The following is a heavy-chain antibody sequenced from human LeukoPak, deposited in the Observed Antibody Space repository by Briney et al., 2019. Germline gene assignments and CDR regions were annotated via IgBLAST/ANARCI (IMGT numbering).Heavy chain of an antibody. Sequence: PSETLSLTCAVYGGSFSGYYWSWIRQPPGKGLEWIGEINHSGSTNYNPSLKSRVTISVDTSKNQFSLKLSSVTAADTAVYYCARGRPGYSSGWPYNWFDPWGRGTLVTVSS. J-gene: IGHJ5*02. CDR2: INHSGST. D-gene: IGHD6-19*01. CDR3: ARGRPGYSSGWPYNWFDP. V-gene: IGHV4-34*01. CDR1: GGSFSGYY.